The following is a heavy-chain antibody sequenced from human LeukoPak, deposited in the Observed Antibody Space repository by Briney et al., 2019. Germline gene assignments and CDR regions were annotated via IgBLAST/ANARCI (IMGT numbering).Heavy chain of an antibody. J-gene: IGHJ4*02. Sequence: PSETLSLTCTVSGVSITTYYWSWIRQPPGKGLEWIGFVYYSGNTNYNPSLKSRVTISVDTSKNQFSLKLSSVTAADTAVYYCARAYTSWSFDYWGQGTLVTVSS. CDR1: GVSITTYY. V-gene: IGHV4-59*01. CDR3: ARAYTSWSFDY. CDR2: VYYSGNT. D-gene: IGHD2-2*02.